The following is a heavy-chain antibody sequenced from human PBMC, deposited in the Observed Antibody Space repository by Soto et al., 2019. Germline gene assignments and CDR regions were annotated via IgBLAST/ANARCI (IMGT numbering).Heavy chain of an antibody. J-gene: IGHJ4*02. CDR2: IIPIFGTA. D-gene: IGHD3-10*01. CDR1: GGTFSSYA. V-gene: IGHV1-69*01. Sequence: QVQLVQSGAEVKKPGSSVKVSCKASGGTFSSYAISWVRQAPGQALEWMGGIIPIFGTANYAQKFQGRVTITADESTSTAYMGLSSLRSEDTAVYYCASSPLNYYGSVFDYWGQGTLVTVSS. CDR3: ASSPLNYYGSVFDY.